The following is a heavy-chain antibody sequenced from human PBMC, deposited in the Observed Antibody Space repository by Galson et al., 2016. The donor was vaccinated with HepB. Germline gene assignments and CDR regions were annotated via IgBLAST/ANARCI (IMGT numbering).Heavy chain of an antibody. CDR2: ISGTGGNT. CDR1: GFNFSNNA. J-gene: IGHJ4*02. CDR3: AKDSSQFWSCYSLSY. D-gene: IGHD3-3*01. V-gene: IGHV3-23*01. Sequence: SLRLPCAASGFNFSNNAMTRVRQAPGQGLEWVSAISGTGGNTYYADSVKGRFTISRENSKNTLYLQMNSLRAEDTAVYHCAKDSSQFWSCYSLSYWGLGTLVTVSS.